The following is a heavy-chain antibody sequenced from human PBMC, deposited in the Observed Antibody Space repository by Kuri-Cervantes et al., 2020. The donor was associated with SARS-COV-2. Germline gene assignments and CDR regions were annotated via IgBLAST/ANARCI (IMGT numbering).Heavy chain of an antibody. D-gene: IGHD6-19*01. CDR2: ISGSGGST. J-gene: IGHJ3*02. Sequence: GESLKISCAASGFTFSSYAMCWVRQAPGKGLEWVSAISGSGGSTYYADSVKGRFTISRDNSKNTLYLQMNSLRAEDTAVYYCAKDEDSSGWWRAFDIWGQGTMVTVSS. CDR3: AKDEDSSGWWRAFDI. V-gene: IGHV3-23*01. CDR1: GFTFSSYA.